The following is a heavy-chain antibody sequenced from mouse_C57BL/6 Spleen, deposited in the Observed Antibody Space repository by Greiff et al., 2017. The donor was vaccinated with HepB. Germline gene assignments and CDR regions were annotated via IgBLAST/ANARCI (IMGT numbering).Heavy chain of an antibody. V-gene: IGHV1-62-2*01. CDR3: ARHEGTTVVGFNYFDY. J-gene: IGHJ2*01. D-gene: IGHD1-1*01. CDR1: GYTFTEYT. CDR2: FYPGSGSI. Sequence: QVQLKQSGAELVKPGASVKLSCKASGYTFTEYTIHWVKQRSGQGLEWIGWFYPGSGSIKYNEKFKDKATLTADKSSSTVYMELSRLTSEDSAVYFCARHEGTTVVGFNYFDYWGQGTTLTVSS.